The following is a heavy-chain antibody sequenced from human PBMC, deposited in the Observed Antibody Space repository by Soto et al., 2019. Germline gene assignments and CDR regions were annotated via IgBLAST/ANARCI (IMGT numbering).Heavy chain of an antibody. CDR3: ARSQNYGSGAYSDY. CDR2: INIGTGYT. Sequence: QVHLEQSGAEVKKPGASVKVSCKASGYTFTRSLMHWVRQAPGQSLEWMGWINIGTGYTKISQRFQGRISFAGDTYAGTAYIELSSLRSEDTAVYYCARSQNYGSGAYSDYWGQGTLVTISS. V-gene: IGHV1-3*04. CDR1: GYTFTRSL. J-gene: IGHJ4*02. D-gene: IGHD3-10*01.